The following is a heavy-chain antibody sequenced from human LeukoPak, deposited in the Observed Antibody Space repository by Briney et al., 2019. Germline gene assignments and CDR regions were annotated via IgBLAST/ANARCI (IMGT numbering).Heavy chain of an antibody. CDR3: ARAIKIVATITGLGPDY. V-gene: IGHV1-2*02. Sequence: ASVKVSCKASGYTFTGYYMHWVRQAPGQGLEWMGWINPNSGGTNYAQKFQGRVTMTRDTSISTAYMELNSLRSDDTAVYLCARAIKIVATITGLGPDYWGQGTLVTVSS. J-gene: IGHJ4*02. CDR1: GYTFTGYY. CDR2: INPNSGGT. D-gene: IGHD5-12*01.